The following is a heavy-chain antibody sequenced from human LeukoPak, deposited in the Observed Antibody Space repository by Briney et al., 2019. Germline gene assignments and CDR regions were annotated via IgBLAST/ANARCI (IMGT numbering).Heavy chain of an antibody. CDR2: ISHSGST. Sequence: PSETLSLTCSVSGYSFSSAYYWGWIRPSPGKGLECIGSISHSGSTYYNPSLRSRVTISVDTSKNQFSLRLTSVTAADTAVYYCARDGHYVAVWFDPWGQGTLVTVSS. CDR3: ARDGHYVAVWFDP. D-gene: IGHD4-17*01. V-gene: IGHV4-38-2*02. J-gene: IGHJ5*02. CDR1: GYSFSSAYY.